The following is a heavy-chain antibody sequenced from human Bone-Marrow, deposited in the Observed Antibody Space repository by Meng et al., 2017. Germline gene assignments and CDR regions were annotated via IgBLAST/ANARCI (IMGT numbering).Heavy chain of an antibody. Sequence: GESLKISCAASGFTFSSYEMNWVRQAPGKGLEWVSYISSSGSTIYYADSVKGRFTISRDNSKNTLYLQMNSLRAEDTAVYYCAKGGRGYCSGGSCYLGYYWGQGTLVTVSS. CDR1: GFTFSSYE. CDR3: AKGGRGYCSGGSCYLGYY. CDR2: ISSSGSTI. V-gene: IGHV3-48*03. J-gene: IGHJ4*02. D-gene: IGHD2-15*01.